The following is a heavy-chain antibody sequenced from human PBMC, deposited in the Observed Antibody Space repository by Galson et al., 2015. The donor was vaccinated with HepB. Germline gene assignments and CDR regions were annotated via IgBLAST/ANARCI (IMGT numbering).Heavy chain of an antibody. J-gene: IGHJ4*02. Sequence: SLRLSCAASGFTFSSYAMHWVRQAPGKGLEYVSAISSNGGSTYYADSVKGRFTISRDNSKNTLYLQMSSLRAEDTAVYYCVKGGRETTPDYWGQGTLVTVSS. D-gene: IGHD4-11*01. CDR1: GFTFSSYA. CDR2: ISSNGGST. CDR3: VKGGRETTPDY. V-gene: IGHV3-64D*06.